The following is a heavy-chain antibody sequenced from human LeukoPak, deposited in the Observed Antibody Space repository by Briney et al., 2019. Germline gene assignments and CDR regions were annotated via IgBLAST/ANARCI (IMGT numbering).Heavy chain of an antibody. V-gene: IGHV4-59*01. Sequence: PSETLSLTCTVSGGSISSYYWSWIRQPPEKGLEWIGYIYYSGSTNYNPSLKSRVTISVDTSKNQFSLKLSSVTAADTAVYYCARGSGSYFSGFLDPWGQGTLVTVSS. J-gene: IGHJ5*02. D-gene: IGHD1-26*01. CDR3: ARGSGSYFSGFLDP. CDR1: GGSISSYY. CDR2: IYYSGST.